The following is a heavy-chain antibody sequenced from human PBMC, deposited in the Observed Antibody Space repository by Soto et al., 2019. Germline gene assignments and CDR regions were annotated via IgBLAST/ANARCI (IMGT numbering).Heavy chain of an antibody. D-gene: IGHD3-22*01. CDR3: ARVSYYYDSSGYYPNYYYYGMDV. V-gene: IGHV6-1*01. J-gene: IGHJ6*02. Sequence: PSQTLSLTCATSGDSVSSNSAAWNWIRQSPSRGLEWLGGTYYRSKWYNDYAVSVKSRITINPDTSKNQFSLQLNSVTPEDTAVYYCARVSYYYDSSGYYPNYYYYGMDVWGQGTTVTVSS. CDR2: TYYRSKWYN. CDR1: GDSVSSNSAA.